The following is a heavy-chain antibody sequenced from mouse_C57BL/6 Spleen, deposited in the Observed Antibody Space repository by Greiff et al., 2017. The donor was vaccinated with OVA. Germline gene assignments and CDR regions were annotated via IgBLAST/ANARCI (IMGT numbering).Heavy chain of an antibody. V-gene: IGHV1-55*01. D-gene: IGHD2-4*01. CDR1: GYAFSSYW. CDR3: ARNDYDEGPFAY. Sequence: VQLQQSGAELVKPGASVKISCKASGYAFSSYWMSWVKQRPGKGLEWIGDIYPGSGSTNYNEKFKSKATLTVDTSSSTAYMQLSSLTSEDSAVYYCARNDYDEGPFAYWGQGTLVTVSA. J-gene: IGHJ3*01. CDR2: IYPGSGST.